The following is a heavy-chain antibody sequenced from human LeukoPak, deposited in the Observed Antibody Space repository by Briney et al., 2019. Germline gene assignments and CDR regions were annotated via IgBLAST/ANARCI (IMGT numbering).Heavy chain of an antibody. D-gene: IGHD3-16*01. V-gene: IGHV4-30-4*08. Sequence: PSETLSLTCTVSGGSISSGGYYWSWIRQPPGKGLEWIGYIYYSGSTYYNPSLKSRVTISVDTSKNQFSLKLSSVTAADTAVYYCAREVPLSGGVPWFDPWGQGTLVTVSS. CDR2: IYYSGST. CDR3: AREVPLSGGVPWFDP. CDR1: GGSISSGGYY. J-gene: IGHJ5*02.